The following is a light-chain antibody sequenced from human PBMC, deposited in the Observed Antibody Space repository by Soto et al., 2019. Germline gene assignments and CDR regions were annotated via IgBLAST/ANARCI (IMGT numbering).Light chain of an antibody. CDR2: G. CDR3: QSYDSSLSRRWV. CDR1: SSNIGAGYP. J-gene: IGLJ3*02. Sequence: QAVVTQPPSVSGAPGQRVTISCTGSSSNIGAGYPVHWYQQLPGTVPKLLVAGNRPSGVPDRFSVSKSGASASLAITGLQAEDEADYYCQSYDSSLSRRWVFGGGTKLTVL. V-gene: IGLV1-40*03.